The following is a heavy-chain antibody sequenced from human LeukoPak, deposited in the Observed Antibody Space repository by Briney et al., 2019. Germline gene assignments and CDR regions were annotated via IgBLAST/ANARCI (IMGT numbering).Heavy chain of an antibody. D-gene: IGHD3-9*01. CDR1: GFTFSSYG. J-gene: IGHJ4*02. Sequence: PGGSLRLSCAASGFTFSSYGVHWVRQAPGKGLEWVAVISYDGSNKYYADSVKGRFTISRDNSKNTLYLQMNSLRAEDTAVYYCAKDRVTIRFDYWGQGTLVTVSS. CDR3: AKDRVTIRFDY. CDR2: ISYDGSNK. V-gene: IGHV3-30*18.